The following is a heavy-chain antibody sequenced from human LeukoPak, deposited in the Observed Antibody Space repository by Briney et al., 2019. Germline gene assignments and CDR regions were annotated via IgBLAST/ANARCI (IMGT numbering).Heavy chain of an antibody. Sequence: GGSLRLSCAASGFTFSGYAMHWVRQAPGKGLEWVAVISYDGSNKYYADSVKGRFTISRHNSKNTLYLQMSSLRGEDTAVFYCARSASGGNFLDLVVQYYAMDVWGQGTTVTVSS. CDR3: ARSASGGNFLDLVVQYYAMDV. V-gene: IGHV3-30-3*01. CDR2: ISYDGSNK. CDR1: GFTFSGYA. J-gene: IGHJ6*02. D-gene: IGHD4-23*01.